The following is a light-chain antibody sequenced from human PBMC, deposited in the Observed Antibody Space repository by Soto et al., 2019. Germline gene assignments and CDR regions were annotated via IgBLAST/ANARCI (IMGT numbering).Light chain of an antibody. CDR1: QAISTW. V-gene: IGKV1D-12*01. CDR3: QQANSFPRT. CDR2: AAS. Sequence: DIKMTQSPSSVSASVGDRVTITCRASQAISTWLAWYQQKPGKAPKLLIYAASNLQTGVPSRFSGSGSGTDFTLTISSLQPEDFATYYCQQANSFPRTFGQATKVEIK. J-gene: IGKJ1*01.